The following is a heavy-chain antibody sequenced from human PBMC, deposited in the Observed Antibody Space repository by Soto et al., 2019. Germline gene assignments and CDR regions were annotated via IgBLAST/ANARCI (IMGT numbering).Heavy chain of an antibody. CDR2: VNRGGRT. V-gene: IGHV4-34*01. CDR3: ARLKEHKVWGTYRYLDL. CDR1: GAAFSDYT. Sequence: SETLSLTCGLSGAAFSDYTWSWVRQAPGGGLHWIGEVNRGGRTKYSPSLERRLTISVDPSRNQVSLELRAVTAADTAIYYCARLKEHKVWGTYRYLDLWGQGTLVTVSS. D-gene: IGHD3-16*02. J-gene: IGHJ5*02.